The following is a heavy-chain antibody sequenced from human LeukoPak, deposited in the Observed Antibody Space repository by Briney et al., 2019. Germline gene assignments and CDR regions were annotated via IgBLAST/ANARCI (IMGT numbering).Heavy chain of an antibody. D-gene: IGHD3-22*01. CDR3: ARKPSGSDY. J-gene: IGHJ4*02. CDR1: GYSFISNW. CDR2: FYPGDSGT. Sequence: GGSLKISCKGSGYSFISNWIGWVGQMPGKGLEGMGMFYPGDSGTTYSPSFQGQITISADKSISTAYLQWSSLKASYATVYNCARKPSGSDYWGEGTLVTDSP. V-gene: IGHV5-51*01.